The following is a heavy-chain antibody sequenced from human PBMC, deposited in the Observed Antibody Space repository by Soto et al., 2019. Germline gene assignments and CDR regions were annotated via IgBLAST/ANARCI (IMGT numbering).Heavy chain of an antibody. D-gene: IGHD1-26*01. CDR1: NGSISGFY. CDR3: VRVGVGIGNHFDS. CDR2: IHYSGRT. V-gene: IGHV4-59*12. Sequence: SETLSLTCSVSNGSISGFYWTWIRQPPGKILEWIGYIHYSGRTDYNPSLTSRATMSVDTSKNQFSLNFKSITAADTAVYYCVRVGVGIGNHFDSWGRGTLVTVS. J-gene: IGHJ4*02.